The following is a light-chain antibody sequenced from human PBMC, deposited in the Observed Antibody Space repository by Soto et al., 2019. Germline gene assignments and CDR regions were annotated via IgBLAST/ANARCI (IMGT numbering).Light chain of an antibody. CDR3: QNSYSIPYT. Sequence: DIQMTQSPSSLSASVGDRVTITCRASQSISTYLNWYQQKPGKAPKLLIYAASSLQSGVPSRFSGSGSGTDFTLTISSLQPEDFATYYCQNSYSIPYTFGQGTKLEIK. V-gene: IGKV1-39*01. J-gene: IGKJ2*01. CDR1: QSISTY. CDR2: AAS.